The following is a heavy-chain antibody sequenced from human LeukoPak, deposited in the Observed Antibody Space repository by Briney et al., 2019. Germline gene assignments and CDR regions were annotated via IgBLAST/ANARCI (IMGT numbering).Heavy chain of an antibody. D-gene: IGHD1-1*01. CDR3: ARDHNYAFDN. CDR2: IGISSGNT. CDR1: GFTFNDYS. V-gene: IGHV3-48*04. Sequence: GGSLRLSCSTSGFTFNDYSMNWVRQAPGKGLEWISYIGISSGNTKYADSVKGRFTISGDNAKNSLYLQMNSLRVEDTAVYYCARDHNYAFDNWGQGTLVTVPS. J-gene: IGHJ4*02.